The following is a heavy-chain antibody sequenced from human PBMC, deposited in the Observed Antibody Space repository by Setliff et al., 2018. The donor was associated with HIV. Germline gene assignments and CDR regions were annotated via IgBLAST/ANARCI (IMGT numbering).Heavy chain of an antibody. Sequence: TSETLSLTCTVSGGSISNDNHYWGWIRRHPGKGLEWIGYISYSGNTYYNPSLKSRLKISVDTSKSQFSLELRSGTAADTALYYCARDGGGSGLGFDFWGQGSLVTVSS. CDR3: ARDGGGSGLGFDF. D-gene: IGHD2-15*01. CDR2: ISYSGNT. J-gene: IGHJ4*02. V-gene: IGHV4-31*03. CDR1: GGSISNDNHY.